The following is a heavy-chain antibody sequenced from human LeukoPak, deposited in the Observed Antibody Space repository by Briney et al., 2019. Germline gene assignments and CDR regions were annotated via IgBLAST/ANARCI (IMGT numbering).Heavy chain of an antibody. CDR1: GGSIRSYY. D-gene: IGHD2-21*02. Sequence: PSETLSLTCTVSGGSIRSYYWSWIRQPPGKGLEWIGYIHYSGSTNYNPSLKSRVTISVDTSKNQFSLKLSFVTTADTAVYYCAKWACGSGGDCHEFDYWGQGAPVTVSS. J-gene: IGHJ4*02. CDR2: IHYSGST. CDR3: AKWACGSGGDCHEFDY. V-gene: IGHV4-59*03.